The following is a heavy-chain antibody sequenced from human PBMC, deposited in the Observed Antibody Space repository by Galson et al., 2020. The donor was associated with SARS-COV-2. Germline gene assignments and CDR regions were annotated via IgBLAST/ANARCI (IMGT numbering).Heavy chain of an antibody. V-gene: IGHV3-21*01. J-gene: IGHJ6*02. CDR3: ARERIITMIVVVTGCMDV. CDR1: GFTFSSYS. D-gene: IGHD3-22*01. CDR2: ISSSSSYI. Sequence: NSGGSLRLSCAASGFTFSSYSMNWVRQAPGKGLEWVSSISSSSSYIYYADSVKGRFTISRDNAKNSLYLQMNSLRAEDTAVYYCARERIITMIVVVTGCMDVWGQGTTVTVSS.